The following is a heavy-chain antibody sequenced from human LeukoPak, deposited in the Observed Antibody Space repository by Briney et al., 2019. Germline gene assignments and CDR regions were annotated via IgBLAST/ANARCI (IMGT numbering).Heavy chain of an antibody. CDR2: ISSGGSTT. V-gene: IGHV3-48*03. CDR1: GFTFSTYE. D-gene: IGHD2-2*01. CDR3: ARRYCSSTSCTLDY. J-gene: IGHJ4*02. Sequence: GSLRLSCAASGFTFSTYEMNWVRQAPGRGLEWVSYISSGGSTTYYADSVKGRLTISRDNAKTSLYLQMNNLRGDDTAVYYCARRYCSSTSCTLDYWGQGTQVTVSS.